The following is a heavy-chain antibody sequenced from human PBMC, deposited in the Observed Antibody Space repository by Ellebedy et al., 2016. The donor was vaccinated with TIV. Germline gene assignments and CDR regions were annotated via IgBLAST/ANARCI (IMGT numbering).Heavy chain of an antibody. CDR3: ASHPYYYDSSGYYQAYFDY. D-gene: IGHD3-22*01. V-gene: IGHV4-59*01. J-gene: IGHJ4*02. CDR1: GGSISSYY. Sequence: MPGGSLRLSCSVSGGSISSYYWSWIRQPPGRGLEWIGYIYYTGNTNYNPSLKSRVTISVDTSKNQFSLKLSSVTAADTAVYYCASHPYYYDSSGYYQAYFDYWGQGTLVTVSS. CDR2: IYYTGNT.